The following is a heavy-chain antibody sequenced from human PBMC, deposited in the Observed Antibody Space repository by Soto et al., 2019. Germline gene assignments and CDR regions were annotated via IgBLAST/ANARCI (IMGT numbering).Heavy chain of an antibody. D-gene: IGHD2-8*01. CDR2: INPNSGGT. J-gene: IGHJ5*02. CDR1: GYTFTGDY. CDR3: AREGPYCASVVCYRWDHPGSRNWFDP. V-gene: IGHV1-2*02. Sequence: ASVKVSCKASGYTFTGDYMHWVRQAPGQGLEWMGWINPNSGGTNYAQKFQGRVTMTRDTSISTAYMELSRLRSDDTAVYYCAREGPYCASVVCYRWDHPGSRNWFDPWGQGTLVTVSS.